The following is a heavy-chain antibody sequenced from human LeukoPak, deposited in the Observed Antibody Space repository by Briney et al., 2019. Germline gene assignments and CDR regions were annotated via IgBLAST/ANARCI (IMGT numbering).Heavy chain of an antibody. Sequence: SETLSLTCAVYGGSFSGYYWSWIRQPPGKGLEWIGEINHSGSTNYNPSLKSRVTISVDTSKNQFSLKLSSVTAADTAVYYCARARRHNHYYHSNSGLGYWGQGTLVTVSS. CDR1: GGSFSGYY. J-gene: IGHJ4*02. CDR2: INHSGST. V-gene: IGHV4-34*01. D-gene: IGHD3-22*01. CDR3: ARARRHNHYYHSNSGLGY.